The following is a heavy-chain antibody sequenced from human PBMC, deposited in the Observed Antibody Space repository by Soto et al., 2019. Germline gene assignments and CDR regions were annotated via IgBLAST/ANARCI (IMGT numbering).Heavy chain of an antibody. V-gene: IGHV3-33*01. CDR2: IWYDGSNK. D-gene: IGHD2-2*01. CDR1: GFTFSRYG. Sequence: QVQLVESGGGVVQPGRSLRLSCAASGFTFSRYGMHWVRQAPGKGLEWVAVIWYDGSNKYYADSVKGRFTISRDNSKNTLYLQMNSLRAEDTAVYYWAREMVVPAAKIPAFFDYWGQVTLDTVSS. J-gene: IGHJ4*02. CDR3: AREMVVPAAKIPAFFDY.